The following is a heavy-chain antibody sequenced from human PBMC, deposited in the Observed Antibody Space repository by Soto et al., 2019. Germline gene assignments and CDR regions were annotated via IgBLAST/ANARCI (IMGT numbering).Heavy chain of an antibody. J-gene: IGHJ4*02. CDR2: IRRKANSYTT. CDR3: ARGEERVAMPSGY. Sequence: PGGSLRLSCAASGFSFIDHYMDWARQAPGKGLEWVGRIRRKANSYTTVYAASVKGRFIISRDDSMNSVYLQMNSLKTEDTAVYYCARGEERVAMPSGYWGQGTMVNVSS. D-gene: IGHD2-2*01. V-gene: IGHV3-72*01. CDR1: GFSFIDHY.